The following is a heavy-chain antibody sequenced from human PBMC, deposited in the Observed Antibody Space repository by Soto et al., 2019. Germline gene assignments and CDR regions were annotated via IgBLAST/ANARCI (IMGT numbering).Heavy chain of an antibody. CDR1: GFSLSTSGVG. D-gene: IGHD2-15*01. V-gene: IGHV2-5*02. CDR2: IYWDDDK. J-gene: IGHJ6*02. CDR3: AYLPCSGGSCYWFSYSGMDV. Sequence: QITLKESGPTLVKPTQTLTLTCTFSGFSLSTSGVGVAWIRQPPGKALEWLALIYWDDDKRYRPSLETRLTISXXTXKNQVVLTMTNVDSVDTATYYCAYLPCSGGSCYWFSYSGMDVWGQGTTVIVSS.